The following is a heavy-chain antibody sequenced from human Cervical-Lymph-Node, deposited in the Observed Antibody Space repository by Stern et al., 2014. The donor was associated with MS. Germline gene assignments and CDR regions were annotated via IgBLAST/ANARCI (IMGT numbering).Heavy chain of an antibody. CDR2: IHHSGTT. J-gene: IGHJ5*02. D-gene: IGHD5-12*01. V-gene: IGHV4-4*02. CDR1: GDSISSNNW. Sequence: QVQLQESGPGLVRPSETLSLTCVVSGDSISSNNWWSWVRQSPEKGLEWIGEIHHSGTTNYAPSFKSLLTISLDKPKNHFSLKLNSVTAADTAVYHCARVSLSDYDYFDPWGQGTLVTVSS. CDR3: ARVSLSDYDYFDP.